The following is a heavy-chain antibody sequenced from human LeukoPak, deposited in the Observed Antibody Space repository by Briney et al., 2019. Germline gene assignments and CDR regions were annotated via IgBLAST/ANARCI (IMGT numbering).Heavy chain of an antibody. D-gene: IGHD3-3*01. V-gene: IGHV3-30*18. CDR1: GFTFSNYD. Sequence: PGGSLRLSCAASGFTFSNYDMHWVRQAPGKGLEWVAVISYDGTNKYYADSVKGRFTIFRDNSKSTLYLQMNSLRAEDTAVYYCAKENDFVYWGQGTLVTVSS. J-gene: IGHJ4*02. CDR3: AKENDFVY. CDR2: ISYDGTNK.